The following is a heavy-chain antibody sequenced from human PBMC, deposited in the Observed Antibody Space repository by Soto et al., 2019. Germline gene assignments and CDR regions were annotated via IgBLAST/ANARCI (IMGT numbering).Heavy chain of an antibody. CDR1: GFTFSSYA. CDR2: ISYDGSNK. J-gene: IGHJ4*02. Sequence: QVQLVESGGGVVQPGRSLRLSCAASGFTFSSYAMHWVRQAPGKGLEWVAVISYDGSNKYYADSVKGRFTISRDNSKNPLYLQINSLSAEDTAVYYCARDGLLGYFDYWGQGTLVTVSS. V-gene: IGHV3-30-3*01. CDR3: ARDGLLGYFDY. D-gene: IGHD3-16*01.